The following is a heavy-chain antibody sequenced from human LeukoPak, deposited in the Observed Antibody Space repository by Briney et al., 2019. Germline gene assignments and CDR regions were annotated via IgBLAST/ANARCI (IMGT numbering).Heavy chain of an antibody. Sequence: SETLSLTCAVYGGSFSGYYWSWIRQPPGKGLEWIGEINHSGSTNYNPSLKSRVTISVDTSKNQFSLKLSSVTAADTAVYYCARGKGVVVPAAIRYYYYGMGVWGKGTTVTVSS. D-gene: IGHD2-2*02. CDR2: INHSGST. CDR1: GGSFSGYY. J-gene: IGHJ6*04. V-gene: IGHV4-34*01. CDR3: ARGKGVVVPAAIRYYYYGMGV.